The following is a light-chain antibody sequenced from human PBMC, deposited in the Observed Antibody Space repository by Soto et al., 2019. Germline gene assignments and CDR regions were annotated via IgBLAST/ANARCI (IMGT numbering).Light chain of an antibody. V-gene: IGKV1-5*03. CDR1: QTISSW. CDR2: KAS. CDR3: LQHKSYHRT. J-gene: IGKJ1*01. Sequence: DIQRTQSPSTLSGSVGDRVTITCRASQTISSWLAWYQQKPGKAPKLLIYKASTLKSGVPSRFSGSGSGTEFTLTISSLQHEDFATYYCLQHKSYHRTFGQGTKVDIK.